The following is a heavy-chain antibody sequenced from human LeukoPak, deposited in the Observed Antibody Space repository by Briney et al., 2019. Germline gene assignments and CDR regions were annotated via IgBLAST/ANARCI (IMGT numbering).Heavy chain of an antibody. CDR2: ITPIFGTA. Sequence: ASVKVSCKASGGTFSSYAISWVRQAPGQGLEWMGGITPIFGTANYAQKFQGRVTITADESMSTAYMGLSSLRSEDTAVYYCARNGPSGGSYHRPYYYYGMDVWGQGTTVTVSS. D-gene: IGHD2-15*01. CDR3: ARNGPSGGSYHRPYYYYGMDV. V-gene: IGHV1-69*13. CDR1: GGTFSSYA. J-gene: IGHJ6*02.